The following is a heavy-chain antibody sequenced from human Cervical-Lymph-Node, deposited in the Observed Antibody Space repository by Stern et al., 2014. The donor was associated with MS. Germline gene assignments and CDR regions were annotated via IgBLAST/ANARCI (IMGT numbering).Heavy chain of an antibody. CDR2: SYSSGSP. CDR1: GGSISSYY. Sequence: QVQLQESGPGLVKPSETLSLTCTVSGGSISSYYWSWIRQPPGKGLEWIGYSYSSGSPNYNPSLKSRVTISVDTSKNQFSLKLSSVTAADTAVYYCARGATQAFDPWGQGTLVTVSS. V-gene: IGHV4-59*01. J-gene: IGHJ5*02. CDR3: ARGATQAFDP.